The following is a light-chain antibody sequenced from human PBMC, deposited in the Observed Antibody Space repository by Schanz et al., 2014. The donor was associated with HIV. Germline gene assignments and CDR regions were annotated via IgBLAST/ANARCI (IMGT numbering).Light chain of an antibody. CDR3: SSSAGSDNLV. J-gene: IGLJ2*01. CDR2: EVT. CDR1: SNDIGAYRY. V-gene: IGLV2-8*01. Sequence: QSALTQPPSASGSPGQSVTISCTGTSNDIGAYRYVSWYQHHPGRAPRLLIYEVTKRPSGVPGRFSGSKSGNTASLTVSGLQVDDEADYYCSSSAGSDNLVFGGGIKLTVL.